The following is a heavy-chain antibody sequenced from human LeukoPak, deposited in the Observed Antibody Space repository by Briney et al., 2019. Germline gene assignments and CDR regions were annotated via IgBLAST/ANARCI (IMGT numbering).Heavy chain of an antibody. CDR1: GGSFSGYY. D-gene: IGHD6-19*01. V-gene: IGHV4-34*01. CDR3: VGIAVADPYYFDY. Sequence: PSETLSLTCAVYGGSFSGYYWSWIRQPPGKGLEWIGEINHSGSTNYNPSLKSRVTISVDTSKNQFSLKLSSVTAADTAVYYCVGIAVADPYYFDYWGQGTLVTVSS. J-gene: IGHJ4*02. CDR2: INHSGST.